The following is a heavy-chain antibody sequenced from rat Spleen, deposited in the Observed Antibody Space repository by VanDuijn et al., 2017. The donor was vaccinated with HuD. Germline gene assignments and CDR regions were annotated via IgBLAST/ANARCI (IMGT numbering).Heavy chain of an antibody. D-gene: IGHD2-7*01. CDR1: GFTFNDYY. J-gene: IGHJ1*01. V-gene: IGHV5-7*01. CDR2: ISYDGSST. Sequence: EVQLVESGGGLEQPGRSLKLSCAASGFTFNDYYMAWVRQAPTKGLEWVATISYDGSSTYYRDSVKGRFTVSRNNAKSTLYLEMDSLRSEDTATYYCVRQGYLRDWYFDFWGPGTMVTVSS. CDR3: VRQGYLRDWYFDF.